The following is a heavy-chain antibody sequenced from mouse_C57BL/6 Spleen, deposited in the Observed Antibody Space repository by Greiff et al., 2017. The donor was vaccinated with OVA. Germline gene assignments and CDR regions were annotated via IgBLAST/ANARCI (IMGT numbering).Heavy chain of an antibody. CDR1: GYTFTSYW. V-gene: IGHV1-72*01. CDR2: IDPSSGGT. J-gene: IGHJ4*01. Sequence: QVQLQQPGAELVKPGASVKLSCKASGYTFTSYWMHWVQQRPGRGLEWIGRIDPSSGGTKYNEKFKGKATLTVDKTSSTPYLQISSLTSEDSAVYYCARESYCAMDYWGQGTSVTVSS. CDR3: ARESYCAMDY.